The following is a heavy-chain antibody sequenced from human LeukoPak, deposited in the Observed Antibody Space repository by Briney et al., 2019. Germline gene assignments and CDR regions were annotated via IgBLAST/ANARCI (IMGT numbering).Heavy chain of an antibody. J-gene: IGHJ4*02. CDR1: GYRFTSSW. CDR2: IYPGDSDI. D-gene: IGHD2-15*01. V-gene: IGHV5-51*01. CDR3: ARGLYCSGGSCRFDY. Sequence: GESLKISCEGSGYRFTSSWIGWGRQMPGKGLEWMGIIYPGDSDIRYSPSFQGQVTISADKSIPTAYLQWSSLKASDTAIYYCARGLYCSGGSCRFDYWGQGTLVTVSS.